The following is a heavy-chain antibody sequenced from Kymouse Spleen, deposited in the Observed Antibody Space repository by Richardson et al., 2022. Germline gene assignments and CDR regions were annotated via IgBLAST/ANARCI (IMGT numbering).Heavy chain of an antibody. Sequence: QVQLVQSGAEVKKPGSSVKVSCKASGGTFSSYAISWVRQAPGQGLEWMGGIIPIFGTANYAQKFQGRVTITTDESTSTAYMELSSLRSEDTAVYYCARKGYCSSTSCRDAFDIWGQGTMVTVSS. D-gene: IGHD2-2*02. CDR1: GGTFSSYA. J-gene: IGHJ3*02. V-gene: IGHV1-69*05. CDR2: IIPIFGTA. CDR3: ARKGYCSSTSCRDAFDI.